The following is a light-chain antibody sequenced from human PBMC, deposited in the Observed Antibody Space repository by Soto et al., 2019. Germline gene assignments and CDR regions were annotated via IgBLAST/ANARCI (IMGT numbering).Light chain of an antibody. CDR2: DAI. CDR3: QQYGTSQDLFA. CDR1: HSVSSDF. V-gene: IGKV3-20*01. J-gene: IGKJ3*01. Sequence: IVLTQSPGTLSLSPGERVTLSCRASHSVSSDFLAWYQQKPGQAPRLLMYDAIRRATVITDRFSGSGSVTDFTLTISRLEPEYFEVYYCQQYGTSQDLFAFGHGSQGEIK.